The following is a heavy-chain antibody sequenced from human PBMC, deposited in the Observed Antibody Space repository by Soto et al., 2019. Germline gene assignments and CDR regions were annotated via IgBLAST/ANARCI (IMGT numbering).Heavy chain of an antibody. CDR1: GFTFSNYS. Sequence: PGGSLRLSCAASGFTFSNYSMSWVRQAPGKGLEWVSATTGSGDNTYYADSVRGRFTISRDNSKNTLYLQMNSLRAGDTAVYYCAKDKRGSSWNDTFDIWGHGTMVTVSS. J-gene: IGHJ3*02. V-gene: IGHV3-23*01. CDR3: AKDKRGSSWNDTFDI. CDR2: TTGSGDNT. D-gene: IGHD6-13*01.